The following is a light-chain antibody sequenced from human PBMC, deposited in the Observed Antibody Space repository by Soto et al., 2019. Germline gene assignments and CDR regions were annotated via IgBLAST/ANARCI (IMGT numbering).Light chain of an antibody. V-gene: IGKV3D-15*01. CDR3: QQYNNWPPTT. CDR1: QSLNTK. CDR2: LAS. Sequence: DIVMTQSPATLSVSPGERATLSCRASQSLNTKLAWYQQKPGQAPRLLIYLASTRATGIPARFSGSGSGTEFTLTISSLQSEDFAVYYCQQYNNWPPTTFGQGTRLEIK. J-gene: IGKJ5*01.